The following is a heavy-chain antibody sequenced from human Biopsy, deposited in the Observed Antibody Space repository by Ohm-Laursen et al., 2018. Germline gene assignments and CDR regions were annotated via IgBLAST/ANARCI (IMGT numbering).Heavy chain of an antibody. Sequence: SETLSLTCSVSGGSTNDYFWSWIRQPAGETLEWIGRIYGSGGSSYNPSLKSRIPMSMDTSNNQFSLTLTSVTAADTAVYYCARTPGKAVAGRFLDLWGRGTLVTVSS. CDR1: GGSTNDYF. V-gene: IGHV4-4*07. D-gene: IGHD6-19*01. CDR3: ARTPGKAVAGRFLDL. CDR2: IYGSGGS. J-gene: IGHJ2*01.